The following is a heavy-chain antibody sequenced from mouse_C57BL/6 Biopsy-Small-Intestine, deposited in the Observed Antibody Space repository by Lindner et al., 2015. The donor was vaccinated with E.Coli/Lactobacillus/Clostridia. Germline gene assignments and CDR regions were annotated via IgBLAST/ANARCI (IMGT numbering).Heavy chain of an antibody. CDR1: GYTFTNFW. D-gene: IGHD2-4*01. CDR2: VYTGSGST. V-gene: IGHV1-55*01. Sequence: VQLQESGAELVKSGASVKMSCETSGYTFTNFWLTWVKQRPGQGLEWIGDVYTGSGSTNYNEKFKTKATLTVDTSSSTAYMQLSSLTSEDSAVYYCALYDYDDGFACWGQGTLVTVSA. J-gene: IGHJ3*01. CDR3: ALYDYDDGFAC.